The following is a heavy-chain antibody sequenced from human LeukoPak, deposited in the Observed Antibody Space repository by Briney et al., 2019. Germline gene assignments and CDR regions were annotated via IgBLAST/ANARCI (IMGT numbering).Heavy chain of an antibody. Sequence: PGGSLRLSCAASGFTVSNNYMGWVRQAPGKVLDWVSVIYGGGTTYYADSVKGRFTISRDNSKNTVFLQMNSLRAEVTAVYYCATYFWRGDYYDHWGQGTLVTVSS. CDR1: GFTVSNNY. V-gene: IGHV3-66*01. CDR3: ATYFWRGDYYDH. J-gene: IGHJ4*02. D-gene: IGHD3-3*01. CDR2: IYGGGTT.